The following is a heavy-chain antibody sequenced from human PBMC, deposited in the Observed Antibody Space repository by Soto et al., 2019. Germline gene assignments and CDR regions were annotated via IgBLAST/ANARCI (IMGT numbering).Heavy chain of an antibody. CDR1: GYTFTSYD. Sequence: QVQLVQSGAEVKKPGASVKVSCKASGYTFTSYDINWVRQATGQGLEWMGWMNPNSGNTGYAQKFQGRVTMTRNTSISTAYMELSSLRSEDTAVYYCARSEIVLMVYAPYYYYGMDVWGQGTTVTVSS. V-gene: IGHV1-8*01. J-gene: IGHJ6*02. CDR2: MNPNSGNT. CDR3: ARSEIVLMVYAPYYYYGMDV. D-gene: IGHD2-8*01.